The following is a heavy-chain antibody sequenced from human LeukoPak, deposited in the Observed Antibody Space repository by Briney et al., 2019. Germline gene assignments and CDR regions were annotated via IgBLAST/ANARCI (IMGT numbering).Heavy chain of an antibody. Sequence: GGSLRLSCAASGFTFSSYWMSWVRQAPGKGLEWVAHIKQDGSEKYYVDSVKGRFTISRDNAKNSLYLQMNSLRAEDTAVYYCAREHCSSTSCYSYFDYWGQGTLVTVSS. CDR1: GFTFSSYW. V-gene: IGHV3-7*01. CDR3: AREHCSSTSCYSYFDY. J-gene: IGHJ4*02. D-gene: IGHD2-2*02. CDR2: IKQDGSEK.